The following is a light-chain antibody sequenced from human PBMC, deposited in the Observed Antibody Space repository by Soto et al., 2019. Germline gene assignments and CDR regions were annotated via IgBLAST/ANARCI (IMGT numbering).Light chain of an antibody. CDR1: SSDIGGSYH. J-gene: IGLJ1*01. V-gene: IGLV2-14*03. CDR2: DVT. CDR3: AAWDDSLNGLYV. Sequence: QSVLTQPASVSGSPGQSITISCIGTSSDIGGSYHVSWHQQHPGKAPKLIIYDVTNRPSGVSNRFSGSKTGNTASLAISGLQSEDEADYYCAAWDDSLNGLYVFGTGTKLTVL.